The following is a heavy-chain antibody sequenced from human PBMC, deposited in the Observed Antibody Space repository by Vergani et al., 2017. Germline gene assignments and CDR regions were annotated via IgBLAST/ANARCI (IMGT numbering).Heavy chain of an antibody. J-gene: IGHJ6*03. D-gene: IGHD3-16*01. CDR3: AKDPQGARFGATLRDYFGYYYDYMDV. CDR1: GFTFDDYT. Sequence: EVQLVESGGVVVQPGGSLRLSCAASGFTFDDYTMHWVRQAPGKGLEWVSLISWDGGSTYYADSVKGRFTISRDNSTNSLYLQMNSLRTEDTALYYCAKDPQGARFGATLRDYFGYYYDYMDVWGKGTTVTVSS. CDR2: ISWDGGST. V-gene: IGHV3-43*01.